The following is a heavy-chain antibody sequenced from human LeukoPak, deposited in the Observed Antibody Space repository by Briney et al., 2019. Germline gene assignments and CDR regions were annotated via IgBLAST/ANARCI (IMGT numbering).Heavy chain of an antibody. Sequence: SVKVSCKASGGTFSSYAISWVRQAPGQGLEWMGGVIPIFGTANYAQKFQGRVTITTDESTSTAYMELSSLRSEDTAVYYCARGALGRVGNYYYYMDVWGKGTTVTVSS. CDR3: ARGALGRVGNYYYYMDV. D-gene: IGHD3-10*01. CDR2: VIPIFGTA. V-gene: IGHV1-69*05. CDR1: GGTFSSYA. J-gene: IGHJ6*03.